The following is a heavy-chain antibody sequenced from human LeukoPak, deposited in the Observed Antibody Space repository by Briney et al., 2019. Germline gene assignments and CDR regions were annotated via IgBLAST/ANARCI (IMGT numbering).Heavy chain of an antibody. CDR3: AAPGWFGELLGYYYGMDV. D-gene: IGHD3-10*01. CDR1: GFTFTSSA. Sequence: SVKVSCKASGFTFTSSAVQWVRQARGQRLEWMGWIVVGSGNTNYAQKFQERVTITRDMSTSTAYMELSSLRSEDTAVYYCAAPGWFGELLGYYYGMDVWGQGTTVTVSS. CDR2: IVVGSGNT. J-gene: IGHJ6*02. V-gene: IGHV1-58*01.